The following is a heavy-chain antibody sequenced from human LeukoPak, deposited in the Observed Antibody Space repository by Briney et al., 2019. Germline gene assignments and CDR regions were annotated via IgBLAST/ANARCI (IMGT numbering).Heavy chain of an antibody. CDR3: AADSCGWYDFDY. Sequence: PAEPLSLTCTVSGGSFSNYFWNWIRQPAGKKLEWIGRIYTTGSTNYNPSLKSRVTMSVDTSKKQFFLKLSSVTAADTAVYYCAADSCGWYDFDYWGQGTLVTVSS. D-gene: IGHD6-19*01. CDR1: GGSFSNYF. V-gene: IGHV4-4*07. CDR2: IYTTGST. J-gene: IGHJ4*02.